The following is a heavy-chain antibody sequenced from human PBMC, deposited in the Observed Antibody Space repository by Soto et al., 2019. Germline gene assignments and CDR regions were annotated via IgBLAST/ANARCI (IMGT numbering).Heavy chain of an antibody. CDR3: ARTGNIVVVPAAKFDY. D-gene: IGHD2-2*01. Sequence: SETLSLNCTVSGGSISSGGYYWRWIRQHPGKGLEWIGYIYYSGSTYYNPSLKSRVTISVDTSKNQFSLKLSSVTAADTAVYYCARTGNIVVVPAAKFDYWGQATLVTVSS. CDR2: IYYSGST. CDR1: GGSISSGGYY. V-gene: IGHV4-31*03. J-gene: IGHJ4*02.